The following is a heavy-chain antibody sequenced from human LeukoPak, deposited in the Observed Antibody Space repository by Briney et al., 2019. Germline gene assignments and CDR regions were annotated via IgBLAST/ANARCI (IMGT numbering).Heavy chain of an antibody. V-gene: IGHV1-18*01. J-gene: IGHJ6*02. CDR2: ISAYNGNT. D-gene: IGHD1-26*01. Sequence: ASVKVSCKASGYTFTSYGISWVRQAPGQGLEWMGWISAYNGNTNNAQKLQGRVTMTTDTSTSTAYMELRSLRSDDTAVYYCARDSYSGSYNYYGMDVWGQGTTVTVSS. CDR3: ARDSYSGSYNYYGMDV. CDR1: GYTFTSYG.